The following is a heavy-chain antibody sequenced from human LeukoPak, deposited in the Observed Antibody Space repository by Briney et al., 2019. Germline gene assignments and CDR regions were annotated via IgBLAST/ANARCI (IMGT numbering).Heavy chain of an antibody. V-gene: IGHV3-66*01. CDR2: IYSDSNT. CDR3: AKGGISTIVRGVIGYMDV. CDR1: GFSVSSNY. D-gene: IGHD3-10*01. J-gene: IGHJ6*03. Sequence: GGSLRLSCAASGFSVSSNYLTWVRQAPGKGLECVSVIYSDSNTYYADSVKGRFTISRDNSKNTLYLQMSSLRAGDTAVYYCAKGGISTIVRGVIGYMDVWGKGTTVTISS.